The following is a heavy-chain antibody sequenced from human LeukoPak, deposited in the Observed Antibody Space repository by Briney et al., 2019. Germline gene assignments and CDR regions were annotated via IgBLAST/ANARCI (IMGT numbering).Heavy chain of an antibody. CDR3: AKPIAVAGTGAFDI. J-gene: IGHJ3*02. CDR2: ISYDGSNK. Sequence: GRSLRLSCAASGFTFSSYGMHWVRQAPGKGLEWVAVISYDGSNKYYADSVKGRFTISRDNSKNTLYLQMNSLRAEDTAVYYCAKPIAVAGTGAFDIWGQGTMVTVSS. V-gene: IGHV3-30*18. D-gene: IGHD6-19*01. CDR1: GFTFSSYG.